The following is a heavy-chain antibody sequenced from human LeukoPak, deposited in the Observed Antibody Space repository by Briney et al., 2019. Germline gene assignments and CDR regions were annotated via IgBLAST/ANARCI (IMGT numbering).Heavy chain of an antibody. CDR1: GYTFTGHY. J-gene: IGHJ5*02. Sequence: ASVKVSCKASGYTFTGHYMHWVRQAPGQGLEWMGRINPNSGGTNHAQKFQGRVTMTRDTSIRTGYMELSRLRSDDTAVYYCARGGAVLGTKYNWFDPWGQGTLVTVSS. V-gene: IGHV1-2*06. CDR3: ARGGAVLGTKYNWFDP. D-gene: IGHD1-1*01. CDR2: INPNSGGT.